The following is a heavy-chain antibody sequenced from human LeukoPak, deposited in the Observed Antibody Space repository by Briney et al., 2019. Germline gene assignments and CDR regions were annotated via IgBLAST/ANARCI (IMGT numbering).Heavy chain of an antibody. Sequence: ASLKVSCKASGYTFTSYYMHWVRQAPGQGLEWMGKINPSGGSTSYAQKFQGRVTMTRDMSTSTVYMELSSLRSEDTAVYYCARWSGYDGLDYWGQGTLVAVSS. J-gene: IGHJ4*02. CDR3: ARWSGYDGLDY. D-gene: IGHD5-12*01. CDR2: INPSGGST. CDR1: GYTFTSYY. V-gene: IGHV1-46*01.